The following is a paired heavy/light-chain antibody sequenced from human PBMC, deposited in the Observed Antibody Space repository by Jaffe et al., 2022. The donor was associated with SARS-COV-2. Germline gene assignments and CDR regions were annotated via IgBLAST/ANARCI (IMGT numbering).Light chain of an antibody. CDR2: AAS. Sequence: DIQMTQSPSSLSASVGDRVTITCRASQGISNYLTWFQQKPGKAFKSLIYAASNLQSGVPSKFSGSGSGTDFTLTISSLQPEDSGTYFCQQYHSYPLTFGGGTKVEIK. V-gene: IGKV1-16*02. CDR1: QGISNY. J-gene: IGKJ4*01. CDR3: QQYHSYPLT.
Heavy chain of an antibody. CDR3: AKEEYYGSGGYLGY. CDR1: GFTFSSYG. Sequence: QVQLVESGGGVVQPGRSLRLSCAASGFTFSSYGMHWVRQAPGKGLEWVAVISHDGGNKFYADSVKGRFTISRDQSKNTLYLQMNSLSAEDAAVYYCAKEEYYGSGGYLGYWGQGTLVSVSS. J-gene: IGHJ4*02. CDR2: ISHDGGNK. D-gene: IGHD3-10*01. V-gene: IGHV3-30*18.